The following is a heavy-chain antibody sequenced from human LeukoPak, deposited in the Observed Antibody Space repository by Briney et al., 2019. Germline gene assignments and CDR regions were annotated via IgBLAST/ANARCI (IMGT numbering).Heavy chain of an antibody. V-gene: IGHV1-46*01. CDR1: GYTFTSYY. Sequence: ASVRVSCQASGYTFTSYYMHWVRQAPGQGLEWMGIINPSGGSTSYAQKFQGRVTMTRDTSTSTVYMELSSLRSEDTAVYYCARDFQDSSSIAARRYYFDYWGQGTLVTVSS. J-gene: IGHJ4*02. CDR2: INPSGGST. CDR3: ARDFQDSSSIAARRYYFDY. D-gene: IGHD6-6*01.